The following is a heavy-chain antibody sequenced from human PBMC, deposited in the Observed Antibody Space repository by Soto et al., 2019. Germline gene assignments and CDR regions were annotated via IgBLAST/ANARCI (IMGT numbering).Heavy chain of an antibody. CDR1: CGSISSGGYS. CDR2: IYHSGST. V-gene: IGHV4-30-2*01. CDR3: ARPLDITIFGVDIGPQYYYYYYGMDV. Sequence: SETLSLTCAVSCGSISSGGYSWSWIRQPPGKGLEWIGYIYHSGSTYYNPSLKSRVTISVDRSKNQFSLKLSSVTAADTAVYYCARPLDITIFGVDIGPQYYYYYYGMDVWGQGTTVTVSS. D-gene: IGHD3-3*01. J-gene: IGHJ6*02.